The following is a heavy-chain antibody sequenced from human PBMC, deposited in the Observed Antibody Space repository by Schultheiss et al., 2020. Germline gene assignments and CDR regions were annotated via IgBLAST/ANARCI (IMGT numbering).Heavy chain of an antibody. CDR3: ARSLSTVTLYYYYYGMDV. D-gene: IGHD4-17*01. CDR2: INHSGRT. J-gene: IGHJ6*02. CDR1: DGSFSGYY. V-gene: IGHV4-34*01. Sequence: SETLSLTCAVYDGSFSGYYWSWIRQPPGKGLEWIGEINHSGRTNYNPSLKSRVTISVDTSKNQFSLKLSSVTAADTAVYYCARSLSTVTLYYYYYGMDVWGQGTTVTVSS.